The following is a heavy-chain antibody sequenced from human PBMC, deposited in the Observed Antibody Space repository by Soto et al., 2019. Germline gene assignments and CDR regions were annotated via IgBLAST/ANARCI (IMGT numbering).Heavy chain of an antibody. CDR2: IIPIFGTA. CDR3: ARDVRITMVRGVSPTALHYYYYYGMDV. CDR1: GGTFSSYA. Sequence: SVKVSCKASGGTFSSYAISWVRQAPGQGLEWMGGIIPIFGTANYAQKFQGRVTITADESTSTAYMELSSLRSEDTAVYYCARDVRITMVRGVSPTALHYYYYYGMDVWGQGTTVTVSS. V-gene: IGHV1-69*13. D-gene: IGHD3-10*01. J-gene: IGHJ6*02.